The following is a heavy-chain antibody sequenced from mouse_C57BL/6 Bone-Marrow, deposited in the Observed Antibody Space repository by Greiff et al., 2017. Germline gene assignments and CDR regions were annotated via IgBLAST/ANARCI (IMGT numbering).Heavy chain of an antibody. V-gene: IGHV5-6*01. Sequence: EVHLVESGGDLVKPGGSLKLSCAASGFTFSSYGMSWVRQTPDKRLEWVATISSGGSYTYYPDSVKGRITISRDNAKNTQYLQMSMLKSEDAAMDYSARLAWTYFDYWGRGTALTVTA. CDR3: ARLAWTYFDY. CDR2: ISSGGSYT. CDR1: GFTFSSYG. J-gene: IGHJ2*01. D-gene: IGHD3-3*01.